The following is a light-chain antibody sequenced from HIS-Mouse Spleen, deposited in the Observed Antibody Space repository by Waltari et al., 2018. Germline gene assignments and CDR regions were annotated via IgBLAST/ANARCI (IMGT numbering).Light chain of an antibody. CDR1: ALPKQY. Sequence: SSELTQPPSVSVSPGQTARITCPGDALPKQYANWYQQKPGQAPVLVIYKDSERPSGIPERFSGSSSGTTVTLTISGVQAEDEADYYCQSADSSGTYVFGTGTKVTVL. CDR3: QSADSSGTYV. J-gene: IGLJ1*01. CDR2: KDS. V-gene: IGLV3-25*03.